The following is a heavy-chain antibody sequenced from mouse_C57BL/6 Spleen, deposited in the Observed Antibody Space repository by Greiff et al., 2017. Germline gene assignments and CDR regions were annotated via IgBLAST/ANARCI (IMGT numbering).Heavy chain of an antibody. CDR2: IDPETGGT. J-gene: IGHJ4*01. CDR1: GYTFTDYE. Sequence: QVQLKQSGAELVRPGASVTLSCKASGYTFTDYEMHWVKQTPVHGLEWIGAIDPETGGTAYNQKFKGKAILTADKSSSTAYMELRSLTSEDSAVYYCTRGVYYGSPMDYWGQGTSVTVSS. V-gene: IGHV1-15*01. CDR3: TRGVYYGSPMDY. D-gene: IGHD1-1*01.